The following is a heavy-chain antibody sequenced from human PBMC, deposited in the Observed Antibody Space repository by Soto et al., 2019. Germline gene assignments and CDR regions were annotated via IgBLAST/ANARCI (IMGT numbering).Heavy chain of an antibody. J-gene: IGHJ4*02. D-gene: IGHD3-16*01. CDR2: LYTGDRT. V-gene: IGHV3-53*05. CDR1: GFIVSNKH. CDR3: VGAAPGD. Sequence: GGSLRLSCAASGFIVSNKHMGWIRQAPGKGLEPVSILYTGDRTYYADSVKGRFTISRDNSKNTVSLQMNGLRDEDTAMYYCVGAAPGDWGQGTPVTVSS.